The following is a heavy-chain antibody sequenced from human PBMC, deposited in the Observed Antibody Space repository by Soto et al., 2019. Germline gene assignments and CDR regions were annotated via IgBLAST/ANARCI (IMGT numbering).Heavy chain of an antibody. CDR3: AKGLQRGMDV. CDR1: GYTFSVYH. CDR2: VHPNSGGT. D-gene: IGHD4-4*01. J-gene: IGHJ6*02. Sequence: SVKFSLKASGYTFSVYHMHWVRQAPGQGLECMGWVHPNSGGTNYAQSFEGRVAMTRDTSINTAYMELSRLTSDDTDVYYCAKGLQRGMDVWGQCTRVTVSS. V-gene: IGHV1-2*02.